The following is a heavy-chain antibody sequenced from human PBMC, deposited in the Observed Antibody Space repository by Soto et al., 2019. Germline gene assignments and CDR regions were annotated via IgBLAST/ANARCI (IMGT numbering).Heavy chain of an antibody. CDR2: ISSSSSYI. CDR3: ASVREYYYYYYMDV. V-gene: IGHV3-21*01. CDR1: GFTFSSYS. D-gene: IGHD3-10*01. Sequence: GGSLRLSCAASGFTFSSYSMNWVRQAPGKGLEWVSSISSSSSYIYYADSVKGRFTISRDNAKNSLYLQMNSLRAEDTAVYYCASVREYYYYYYMDVWGKGTTVTVSS. J-gene: IGHJ6*03.